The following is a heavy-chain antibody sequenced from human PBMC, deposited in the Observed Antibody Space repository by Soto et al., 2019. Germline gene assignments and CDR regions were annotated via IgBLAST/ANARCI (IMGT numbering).Heavy chain of an antibody. J-gene: IGHJ4*02. CDR1: GGSFSGYY. CDR2: INHSGST. D-gene: IGHD6-19*01. Sequence: SETLSLTCAVYGGSFSGYYWSWIRQPPGKGLEWIGEINHSGSTNYNPSLKSRVTISVDTSKNQFSLKLSSVTAADTAVYYCATGQSISAWALFHYWGQGTLVTVSS. CDR3: ATGQSISAWALFHY. V-gene: IGHV4-34*01.